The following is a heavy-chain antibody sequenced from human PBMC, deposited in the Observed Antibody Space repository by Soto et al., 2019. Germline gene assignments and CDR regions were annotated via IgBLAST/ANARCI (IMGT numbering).Heavy chain of an antibody. Sequence: QVQLVQSGAEVKKPGSSVKVSCKASGGTFSSYAISWVRQAPGQGLEWMGGIIPIFGTANYAQKFQGRVTITADESTSTAYMELSSLRSEDTAVYYCVRGKTDYAPDPVYYYYYGMDVWGQGTTVTVSS. CDR1: GGTFSSYA. CDR3: VRGKTDYAPDPVYYYYYGMDV. CDR2: IIPIFGTA. V-gene: IGHV1-69*01. J-gene: IGHJ6*02. D-gene: IGHD4-17*01.